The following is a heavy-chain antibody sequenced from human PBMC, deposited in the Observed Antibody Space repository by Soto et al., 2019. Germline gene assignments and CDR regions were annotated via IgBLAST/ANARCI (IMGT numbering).Heavy chain of an antibody. CDR2: ISWNSGSV. CDR1: GFTFDDYA. V-gene: IGHV3-9*01. CDR3: AKGGSASFIAPAGTGNWFGP. D-gene: IGHD6-13*01. J-gene: IGHJ5*02. Sequence: EVQLVESGGGLAQPGRSLRLSCAASGFTFDDYAMYWVRQAPGKGLEWVSVISWNSGSVAYADSVNGRFTISRDNAKNSLYLQMNSLRPEDTAFYYCAKGGSASFIAPAGTGNWFGPWGQGTLVTVSS.